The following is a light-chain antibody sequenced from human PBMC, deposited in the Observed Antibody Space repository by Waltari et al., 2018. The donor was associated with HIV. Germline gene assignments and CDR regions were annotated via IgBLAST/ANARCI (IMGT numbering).Light chain of an antibody. J-gene: IGLJ2*01. CDR1: KIGNKR. CDR2: DDS. V-gene: IGLV3-21*02. CDR3: QVWDSSSDLVV. Sequence: YVLTQPPSVSVAPGQKARITCGGNKIGNKRVHWYQQKPGQAPVLVVNDDSDRPSGIPERFSGSNSGNTATLTISRVEAGDEADYFCQVWDSSSDLVVFGGGTKLTVL.